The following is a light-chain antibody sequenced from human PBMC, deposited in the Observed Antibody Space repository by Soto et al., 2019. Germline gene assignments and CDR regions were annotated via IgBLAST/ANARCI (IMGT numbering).Light chain of an antibody. V-gene: IGLV1-40*01. J-gene: IGLJ3*02. Sequence: QSVLTQPPSVSGAPGQRLTLSCTGSSSNIGAGFDVHWYQQLPGTAPKLLIYGNTNRPSGVPDRFSGSKSGTSASLAITGLQAEDEADYYCAAWDDSLSGWVFGGGTKLTVL. CDR1: SSNIGAGFD. CDR2: GNT. CDR3: AAWDDSLSGWV.